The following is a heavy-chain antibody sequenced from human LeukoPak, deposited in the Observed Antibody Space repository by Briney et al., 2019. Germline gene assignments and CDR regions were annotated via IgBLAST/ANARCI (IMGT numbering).Heavy chain of an antibody. Sequence: PGGSLRVSCAASGFTVSSNYMSWVRQAPGKGLEWVSVIYGGGSTYYADSVKGRFTISRDNSKNTLYLQMNSLRAEDTAVYYCAKGWTFLDPWGQGTLVTVSS. CDR2: IYGGGST. CDR1: GFTVSSNY. V-gene: IGHV3-66*01. J-gene: IGHJ5*02. D-gene: IGHD2-15*01. CDR3: AKGWTFLDP.